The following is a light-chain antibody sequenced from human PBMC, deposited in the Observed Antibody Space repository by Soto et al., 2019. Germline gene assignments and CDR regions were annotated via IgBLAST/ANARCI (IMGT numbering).Light chain of an antibody. CDR1: SSNIGNSF. V-gene: IGLV1-51*01. Sequence: QSVLTQPPSVSAAPGRTVTISCSGSSSNIGNSFVSWYQQLPGTAPRLLIYDNNERLSGIPDQFSGSKSGTSATLGITGLQTGDEADYYCGAWDGGLSAFVFGTGTKVTAL. CDR3: GAWDGGLSAFV. J-gene: IGLJ1*01. CDR2: DNN.